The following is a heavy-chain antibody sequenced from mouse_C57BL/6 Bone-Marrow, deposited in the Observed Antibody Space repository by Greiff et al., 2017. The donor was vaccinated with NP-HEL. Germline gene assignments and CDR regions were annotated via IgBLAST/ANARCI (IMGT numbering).Heavy chain of an antibody. CDR1: GYAFTNYL. V-gene: IGHV1-54*01. Sequence: VQGVESGAELVRPGTSVKVSCKASGYAFTNYLIEWVKQRPGQGLEWIGVINPGSGGTNYNEKFKGKATLTADKSSSTAYMQLSSLTSEDSAVYFCAKPGDGYYRYFDVWGTGTTVTVSS. CDR3: AKPGDGYYRYFDV. J-gene: IGHJ1*03. CDR2: INPGSGGT. D-gene: IGHD2-3*01.